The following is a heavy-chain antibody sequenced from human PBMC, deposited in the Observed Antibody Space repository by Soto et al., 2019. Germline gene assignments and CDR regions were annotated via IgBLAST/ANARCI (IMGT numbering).Heavy chain of an antibody. CDR1: GFTFSSYA. Sequence: GGSLRLSCAASGFTFSSYAMSWVRQAPGKGLEWVSAISGSGGSTYYADSVKGRFTISRDNSKNTLYLQMNSLRAEDTAVYYCVKGSSRNYYYYGMDVWGQGTTVTVSS. V-gene: IGHV3-23*01. CDR2: ISGSGGST. J-gene: IGHJ6*02. CDR3: VKGSSRNYYYYGMDV.